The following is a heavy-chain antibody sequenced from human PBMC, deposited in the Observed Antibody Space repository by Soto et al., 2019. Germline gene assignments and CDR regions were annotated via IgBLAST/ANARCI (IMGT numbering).Heavy chain of an antibody. CDR1: GGSMNYDC. J-gene: IGHJ6*02. D-gene: IGHD5-18*01. CDR2: IYSSGST. CDR3: TTFAGMVTDGMDV. V-gene: IGHV4-4*07. Sequence: PSETLSLTSTVSGGSMNYDCWTWIRQPAGKGLEWIGRIYSSGSTRYNPSLKSRVSMSVDTSKNQLSLNLISVTAADTAVYYCTTFAGMVTDGMDVWGQGITVTVSS.